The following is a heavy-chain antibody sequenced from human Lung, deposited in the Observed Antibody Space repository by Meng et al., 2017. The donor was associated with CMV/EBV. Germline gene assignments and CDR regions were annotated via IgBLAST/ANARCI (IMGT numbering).Heavy chain of an antibody. Sequence: SETXSLXXSVSGGSISSNSYYWGWIRQPPGKGLEWIGSMYYSGSTYYNPSLKSRVTISVDTSKKQISLKLSSVTAADTAVYYCARGYYSDSSGHYYANPHWFDPWGRGTLVXVSS. CDR1: GGSISSNSYY. J-gene: IGHJ5*02. CDR3: ARGYYSDSSGHYYANPHWFDP. CDR2: MYYSGST. V-gene: IGHV4-39*07. D-gene: IGHD3-22*01.